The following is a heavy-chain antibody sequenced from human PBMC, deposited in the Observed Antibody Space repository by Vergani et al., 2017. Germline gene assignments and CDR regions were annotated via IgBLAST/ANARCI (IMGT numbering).Heavy chain of an antibody. Sequence: EVQLVESGGGLVQPGRSLRLSCAASGFTFDDYAMHWVRQAPGKGLEWVSGISWNSGSIGYADSVKGRFTISRDNAKNSLYLQMNSLRAEDTALYYCANGALAEGLLSWFLFDAWSQGSLVTVSS. V-gene: IGHV3-9*01. J-gene: IGHJ5*02. CDR1: GFTFDDYA. CDR3: ANGALAEGLLSWFLFDA. D-gene: IGHD2-8*02. CDR2: ISWNSGSI.